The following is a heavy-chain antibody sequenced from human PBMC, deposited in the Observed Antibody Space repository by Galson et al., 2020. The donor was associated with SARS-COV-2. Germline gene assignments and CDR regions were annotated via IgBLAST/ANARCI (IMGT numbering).Heavy chain of an antibody. CDR1: GFTFSSYT. CDR2: ISGSGSST. J-gene: IGHJ2*01. Sequence: GGSLRLSCAASGFTFSSYTINWVRQAPGKGLEWVSAISGSGSSTYYADSVKGRFTISRDNSKNTLYLQMNSLRAGDTAVYYCAKEVQPSSSQGRGDWCFDLWGRGNLVTGSS. V-gene: IGHV3-23*01. CDR3: AKEVQPSSSQGRGDWCFDL. D-gene: IGHD6-13*01.